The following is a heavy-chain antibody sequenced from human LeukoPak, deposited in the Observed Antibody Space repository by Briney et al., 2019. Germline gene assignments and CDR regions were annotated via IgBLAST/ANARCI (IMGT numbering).Heavy chain of an antibody. D-gene: IGHD3-22*01. J-gene: IGHJ4*02. CDR3: TTLGYHLDS. CDR1: DLDFGAYE. Sequence: GGSLSLSCAASDLDFGAYELNGVRQAPGKGREWVAYFAGSDTTKYYADSVRGRFTISRDNAKKSLYLQMNSLRAEDTALYYCTTLGYHLDSWGQGTLVTVSS. V-gene: IGHV3-48*03. CDR2: FAGSDTTK.